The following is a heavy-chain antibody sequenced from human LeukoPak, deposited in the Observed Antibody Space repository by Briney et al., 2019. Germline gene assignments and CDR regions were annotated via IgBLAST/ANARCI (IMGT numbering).Heavy chain of an antibody. D-gene: IGHD5-18*01. Sequence: SETLSLTCAVCGGSFSGYYWSWIRQPPGKGLEWIGEINHSGSTNYNPSLKSRVTISADTSKNQFSLKLSSVTAADTAVYYCARARGYSYGFYFDYWGQGTLVTVSS. CDR3: ARARGYSYGFYFDY. J-gene: IGHJ4*02. V-gene: IGHV4-34*01. CDR1: GGSFSGYY. CDR2: INHSGST.